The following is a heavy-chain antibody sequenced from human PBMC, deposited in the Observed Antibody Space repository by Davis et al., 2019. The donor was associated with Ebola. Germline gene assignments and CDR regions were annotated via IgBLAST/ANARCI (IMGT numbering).Heavy chain of an antibody. J-gene: IGHJ4*02. Sequence: MPPQTLSLTCPLSARSISSSSYYWGWIRHPPGKGLEWIGSIYYSGSTYYNPSLKSRVTISVDTSKNQFSLKLGSVTAADTAVYYCARDRPAAAWSFDYWGQGTLVTVSS. V-gene: IGHV4-39*02. CDR3: ARDRPAAAWSFDY. CDR2: IYYSGST. D-gene: IGHD6-25*01. CDR1: ARSISSSSYY.